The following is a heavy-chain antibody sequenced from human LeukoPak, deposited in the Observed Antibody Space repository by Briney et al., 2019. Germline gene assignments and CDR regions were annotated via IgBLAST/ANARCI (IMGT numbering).Heavy chain of an antibody. CDR2: INYSGST. CDR1: GGSISSSSYY. V-gene: IGHV4-39*01. CDR3: ARRVASSSSGSDY. D-gene: IGHD6-6*01. J-gene: IGHJ4*02. Sequence: SETLSLTYTVSGGSISSSSYYWGWIRQPPGKGLEWIGSINYSGSTYYNPSLKSRVTISVDTSKNQFSLKLYSVTAADTAVYYCARRVASSSSGSDYWGQGTLVTVSS.